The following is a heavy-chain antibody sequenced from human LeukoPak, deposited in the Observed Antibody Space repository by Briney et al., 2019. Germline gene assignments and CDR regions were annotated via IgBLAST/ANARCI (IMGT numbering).Heavy chain of an antibody. CDR2: ISSGGNTI. CDR3: ARDGRGRLAAIPDY. D-gene: IGHD2-2*02. CDR1: GFTFSDYY. V-gene: IGHV3-11*04. J-gene: IGHJ4*02. Sequence: GGSLRLSCAASGFTFSDYYMSWIRQAPGKGLEWVSYISSGGNTIYYADSVKGRFTISRDNAKNSLYLQVNSLRAEDTAVYYCARDGRGRLAAIPDYWGQGTLVTVSS.